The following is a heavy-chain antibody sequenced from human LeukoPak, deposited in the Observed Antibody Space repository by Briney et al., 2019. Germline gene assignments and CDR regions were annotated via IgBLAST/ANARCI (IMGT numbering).Heavy chain of an antibody. CDR3: AKDRYSGYDDDY. D-gene: IGHD5-12*01. CDR2: ISGSGTNT. J-gene: IGHJ4*02. CDR1: GFTFDDYA. Sequence: PGRSLRLSCAASGFTFDDYAMHWVRQAPGKGLEWVSTISGSGTNTYYADSVKGRFTISRDNSKNTLYLQMNSLRAEDTAVYYCAKDRYSGYDDDYWGQGTLVTVSS. V-gene: IGHV3-23*01.